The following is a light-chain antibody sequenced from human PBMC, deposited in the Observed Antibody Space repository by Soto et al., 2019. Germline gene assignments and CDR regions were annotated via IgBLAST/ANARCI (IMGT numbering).Light chain of an antibody. CDR3: GTWDNSLSGGV. V-gene: IGLV1-51*02. CDR2: ENS. J-gene: IGLJ3*02. Sequence: QSVLTQPPSVSAAPGQQVTISCSGSSSNIGSHYVSWYQQLPGSAPKLLIYENSKRPSGIPDRFSGSKSGTSATLGITGLQTRDEADYYCGTWDNSLSGGVFGGGTKLTVL. CDR1: SSNIGSHY.